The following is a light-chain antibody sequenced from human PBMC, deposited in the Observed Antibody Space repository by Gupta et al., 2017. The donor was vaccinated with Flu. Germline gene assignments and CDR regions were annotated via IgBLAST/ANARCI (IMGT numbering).Light chain of an antibody. J-gene: IGLJ3*02. CDR2: SNN. Sequence: ISCSGSSSNIGSNTVNWYQQLPGTAPKLLIYSNNQRPSGVPDRFSGSKSGTSASLAISGLQSEDEADYYCAAWDDSLNGHWVFGGGTKLTVL. CDR1: SSNIGSNT. CDR3: AAWDDSLNGHWV. V-gene: IGLV1-44*01.